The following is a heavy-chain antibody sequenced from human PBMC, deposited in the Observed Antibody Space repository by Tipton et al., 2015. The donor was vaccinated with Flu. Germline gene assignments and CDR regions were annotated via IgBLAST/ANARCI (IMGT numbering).Heavy chain of an antibody. CDR2: IHTSGST. CDR3: ARGVIYYDSSGPITDAFDI. V-gene: IGHV4-61*02. D-gene: IGHD3-22*01. CDR1: GGSISSGSYY. J-gene: IGHJ3*02. Sequence: TLSLTCTVSGGSISSGSYYRSWIRQPAGKGLEWIGRIHTSGSTNYNPSLKSRVTISVDTSKNQFSLKLSSVTAADTAVYYCARGVIYYDSSGPITDAFDIWGQGTMVTVSS.